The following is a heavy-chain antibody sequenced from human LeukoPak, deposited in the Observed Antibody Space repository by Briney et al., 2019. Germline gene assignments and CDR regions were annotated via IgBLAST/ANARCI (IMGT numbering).Heavy chain of an antibody. V-gene: IGHV4-59*01. Sequence: SETLSLTCTVSGGSISSYYWSWIRQPPGKGLEWIGYIYYSGSTNYNPSLKSRVTISVDTSKNQFSLKLSSVTAADTAVYYCARERDSSSPVADAFDIWGQGTMVTVSS. CDR3: ARERDSSSPVADAFDI. D-gene: IGHD6-13*01. CDR1: GGSISSYY. J-gene: IGHJ3*02. CDR2: IYYSGST.